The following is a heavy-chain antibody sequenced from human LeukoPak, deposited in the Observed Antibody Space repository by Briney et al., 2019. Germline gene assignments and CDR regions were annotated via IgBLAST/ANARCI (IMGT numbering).Heavy chain of an antibody. V-gene: IGHV1-69*13. CDR3: ARGDRDDYVWGSSLDY. Sequence: SVKVSCKASGGTFSSYAISGVRQAPGQGLEWMGGIIPIFGTAYYAQKFQGRVTITADESTSTAYMELSSLRSEDMAVYYCARGDRDDYVWGSSLDYWGQGTLVTVSS. D-gene: IGHD3-16*01. CDR2: IIPIFGTA. CDR1: GGTFSSYA. J-gene: IGHJ4*02.